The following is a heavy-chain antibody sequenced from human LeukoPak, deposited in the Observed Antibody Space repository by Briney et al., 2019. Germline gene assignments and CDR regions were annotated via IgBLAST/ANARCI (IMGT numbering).Heavy chain of an antibody. CDR1: GFTFDDYA. V-gene: IGHV3-9*01. CDR3: AKDKGNSRYFDY. Sequence: GGSLRPSCAASGFTFDDYAMHWVRQAPGKGLESVSGISWNSGSIGYADSVKGRFTISRDNAKNSLYLQMNSLRAEDTALYYCAKDKGNSRYFDYWGQGTLVTVSS. CDR2: ISWNSGSI. J-gene: IGHJ4*02.